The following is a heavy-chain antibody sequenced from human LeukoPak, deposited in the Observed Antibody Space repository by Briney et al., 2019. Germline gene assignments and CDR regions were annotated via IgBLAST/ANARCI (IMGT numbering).Heavy chain of an antibody. Sequence: SVKVSCKDSGYTFTSYGISWVRQAPGQGPEWMGGIIPIFGTANYAQKFQGRVTITADESTSTAYMELSSLRSEDTAVYYCASPRTAGTSNFDYWGQGTLVTVSS. V-gene: IGHV1-69*13. CDR1: GYTFTSYG. CDR2: IIPIFGTA. CDR3: ASPRTAGTSNFDY. J-gene: IGHJ4*02. D-gene: IGHD6-19*01.